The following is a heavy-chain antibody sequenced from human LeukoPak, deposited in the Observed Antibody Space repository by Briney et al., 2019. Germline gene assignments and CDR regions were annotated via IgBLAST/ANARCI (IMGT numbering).Heavy chain of an antibody. Sequence: GRSLRLSCAASGFTFSNYEMNWVRQAPGKGLEWISHISNIGDIIHYADSVEGRFTISRDNAKNSLYLQMDSLRAEDSAVYYCAKDATAAAGTVCMDVWGKGTTVTVSS. CDR2: ISNIGDII. V-gene: IGHV3-48*03. CDR1: GFTFSNYE. J-gene: IGHJ6*03. D-gene: IGHD6-13*01. CDR3: AKDATAAAGTVCMDV.